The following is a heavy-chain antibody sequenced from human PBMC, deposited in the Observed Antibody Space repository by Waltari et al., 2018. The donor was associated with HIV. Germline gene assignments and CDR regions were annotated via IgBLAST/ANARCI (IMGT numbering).Heavy chain of an antibody. CDR1: GGSFANYY. CDR2: INYGGPI. V-gene: IGHV4-34*02. D-gene: IGHD2-15*01. CDR3: ARRGSGGSPITV. Sequence: QVQLQQWGAGLLKPSETLSLTCSLSGGSFANYYWSWIRQSPGQGLEWIGEINYGGPITFNPSLKRRVVLSIDASKFQFSLNLTSVTAADTALYFCARRGSGGSPITVWGRGSPVIVSS. J-gene: IGHJ4*02.